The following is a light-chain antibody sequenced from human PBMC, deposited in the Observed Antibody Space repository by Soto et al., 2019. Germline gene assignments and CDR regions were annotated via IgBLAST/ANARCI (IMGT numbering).Light chain of an antibody. CDR1: QSVSSY. CDR3: QQYRT. CDR2: DAS. V-gene: IGKV3-11*01. J-gene: IGKJ1*01. Sequence: EIVLTQSPATRSLSPGERATLSCRASQSVSSYFAWYQQKPGQAPRLLIYDASNRATGIPARFSGSGSGTDFTLTISRLEPEDFAVYYCQQYRTFGQGTKVDIK.